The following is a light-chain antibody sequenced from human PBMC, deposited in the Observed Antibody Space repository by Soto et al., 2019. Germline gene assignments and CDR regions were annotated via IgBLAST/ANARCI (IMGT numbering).Light chain of an antibody. Sequence: DIQMTQSPSTLSASVGDRVTITCRASHSITSWLAWYQQKPGKAPKLLIYKASSLEYGVPSRFSGSGSGTEFTLTISSLQPDDFATYYCQQYNSYSWTFGQGTKVEI. V-gene: IGKV1-5*03. CDR2: KAS. CDR1: HSITSW. J-gene: IGKJ1*01. CDR3: QQYNSYSWT.